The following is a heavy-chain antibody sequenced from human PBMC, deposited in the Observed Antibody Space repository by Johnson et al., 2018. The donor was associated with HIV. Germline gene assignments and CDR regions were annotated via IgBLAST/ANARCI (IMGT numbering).Heavy chain of an antibody. V-gene: IGHV3-30*04. J-gene: IGHJ3*02. Sequence: QVQLVESGGGVVQPGRSLRLSCAASGFTFSSYVMHWVRQAPGKGLEWVAVISYDGSNKYYADSVKGRFTISRDNSKNTLYLQMNSLRSEDTAVYYCAKGGFCSGGSCYFLGRELDAFDIWGQGTMVTVSS. CDR1: GFTFSSYV. CDR2: ISYDGSNK. CDR3: AKGGFCSGGSCYFLGRELDAFDI. D-gene: IGHD2-15*01.